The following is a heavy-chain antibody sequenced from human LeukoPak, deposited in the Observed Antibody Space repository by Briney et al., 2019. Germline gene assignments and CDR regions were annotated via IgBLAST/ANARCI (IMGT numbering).Heavy chain of an antibody. Sequence: PSETLSLTCTVSGGSISSYYWSWIRQPPGKGLEWIGYIYYSGSTNYNPSLKSRVTISVDTSKNQFSLKLSSVTAADTAVYYCARLKENWFDPWGQGTLVTVSS. J-gene: IGHJ5*02. V-gene: IGHV4-59*08. CDR2: IYYSGST. CDR1: GGSISSYY. CDR3: ARLKENWFDP.